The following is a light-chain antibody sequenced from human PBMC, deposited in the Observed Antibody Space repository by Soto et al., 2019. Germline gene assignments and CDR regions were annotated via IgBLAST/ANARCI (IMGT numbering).Light chain of an antibody. CDR2: ATS. J-gene: IGKJ2*01. Sequence: EIVLTQSPGTLSLSPGERATLSCRASQSINTRNSSWYQQKPGQPPRLLIYATSSSAPGIRDRFSGSGSGTDFTLTITSMEPEDFAVYYCQQYDDSARYKFGQGTNLDIK. CDR1: QSINTRN. V-gene: IGKV3-20*01. CDR3: QQYDDSARYK.